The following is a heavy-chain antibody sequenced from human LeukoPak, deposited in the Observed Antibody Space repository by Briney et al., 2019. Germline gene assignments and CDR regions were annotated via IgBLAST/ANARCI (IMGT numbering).Heavy chain of an antibody. J-gene: IGHJ4*02. CDR3: ASDPNYYGFGY. V-gene: IGHV1-69*01. CDR2: IIPIFGTA. CDR1: GGTFSSYA. D-gene: IGHD3-22*01. Sequence: EASVKVSCKASGGTFSSYAISWVRQAPGQGLEWMGGIIPIFGTANYAQKFQGRVTITADESTSTAYMELSSLRSEDTAVYYCASDPNYYGFGYWGQGTLVTVSS.